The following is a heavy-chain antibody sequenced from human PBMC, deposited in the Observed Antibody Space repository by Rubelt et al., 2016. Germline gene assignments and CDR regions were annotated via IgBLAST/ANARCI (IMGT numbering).Heavy chain of an antibody. V-gene: IGHV4-61*01. CDR2: IYYSGST. CDR1: GGSISSSSYY. CDR3: TRGFWSTGYYYPYYFDN. D-gene: IGHD3-22*01. J-gene: IGHJ4*02. Sequence: QVQLQESGPGLVKPSETLSLTCTVSGGSISSSSYYWGWIRQPPGKGLEWIGYIYYSGSTNYNPSLKGLSTISVDTSKNQFSLNLTSVTAADTAVYYCTRGFWSTGYYYPYYFDNWGQGTLVTVSS.